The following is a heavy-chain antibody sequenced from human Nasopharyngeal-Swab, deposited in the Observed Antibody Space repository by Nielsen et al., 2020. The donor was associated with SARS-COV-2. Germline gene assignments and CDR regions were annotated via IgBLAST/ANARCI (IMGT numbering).Heavy chain of an antibody. D-gene: IGHD6-6*01. CDR2: IIPIFGTA. V-gene: IGHV1-69*13. Sequence: SVKVSCKASGGTFSSYAISWVRQAPGQGLEWMGGIIPIFGTANYAQKFQGRVTITADESTSTAYMELSSLRSEGTAVYYCARDLYSSSSGGWFDPWGQGTLVTVSS. J-gene: IGHJ5*02. CDR1: GGTFSSYA. CDR3: ARDLYSSSSGGWFDP.